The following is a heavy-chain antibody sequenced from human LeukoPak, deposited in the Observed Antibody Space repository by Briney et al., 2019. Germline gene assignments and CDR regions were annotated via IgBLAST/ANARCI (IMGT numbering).Heavy chain of an antibody. CDR2: IYYSGST. CDR3: ARRGSHRSRGLDY. V-gene: IGHV4-61*01. Sequence: SETLSLTCTVSGGSVSSGSYYWSWIRQPPGKGLEWIGYIYYSGSTNYNPSLKGRVTISVDTSKKQFSLKLSSVTAADTAVYYCARRGSHRSRGLDYWGQGTLVTVSS. D-gene: IGHD3-10*01. J-gene: IGHJ4*02. CDR1: GGSVSSGSYY.